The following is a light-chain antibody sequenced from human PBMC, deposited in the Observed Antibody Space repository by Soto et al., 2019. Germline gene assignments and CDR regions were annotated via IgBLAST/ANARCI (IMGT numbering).Light chain of an antibody. J-gene: IGKJ1*01. CDR1: QNISSY. V-gene: IGKV3-11*01. CDR3: QQRSNWPRT. CDR2: DVS. Sequence: IVLTQSPVTLSLSPGERATLSCRASQNISSYLIWYQQKPGQAPRLLMYDVSNRATGIPARFSGSGSGTDFTLPISSREPEDLAVYYCQQRSNWPRTFGQGTKVEIK.